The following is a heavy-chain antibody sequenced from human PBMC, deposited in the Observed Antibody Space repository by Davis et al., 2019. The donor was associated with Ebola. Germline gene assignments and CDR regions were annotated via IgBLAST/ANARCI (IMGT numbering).Heavy chain of an antibody. CDR1: GFTFTDYA. V-gene: IGHV3-48*03. J-gene: IGHJ4*02. CDR3: AREAPFCGGDCLDY. Sequence: GESLKISCAASGFTFTDYAMNWVRQAPGKGLEWVSYIDSSASTTYYADSVKGRFTISRDNAKNSLFLQMNSLTAEDTALYYCAREAPFCGGDCLDYWGQGTLVTVSS. CDR2: IDSSASTT. D-gene: IGHD2-21*01.